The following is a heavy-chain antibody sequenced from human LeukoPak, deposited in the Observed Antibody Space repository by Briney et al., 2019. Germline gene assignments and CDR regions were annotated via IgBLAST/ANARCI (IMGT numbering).Heavy chain of an antibody. CDR1: GGTFSSYA. Sequence: SVKVSCKASGGTFSSYAISWVRQAPGQGLEWMGGIIPIFGTANYAQKFQGRVTITADESTSTAYMELSSLRSEDTAVYYCARGSRYFDWPKGLETNYYYYYMDVWGKGTTVTISS. CDR3: ARGSRYFDWPKGLETNYYYYYMDV. J-gene: IGHJ6*03. D-gene: IGHD3-9*01. CDR2: IIPIFGTA. V-gene: IGHV1-69*13.